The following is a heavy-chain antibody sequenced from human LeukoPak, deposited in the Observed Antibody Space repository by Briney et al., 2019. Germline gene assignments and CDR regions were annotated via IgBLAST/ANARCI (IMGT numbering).Heavy chain of an antibody. CDR2: FNPKDGDT. CDR3: ARDNGAGNSPDY. D-gene: IGHD1-26*01. CDR1: GYSFTGYF. J-gene: IGHJ4*02. V-gene: IGHV1-2*02. Sequence: ASVKVSCKTSGYSFTGYFLHWVRQAPGQGLEWMGWFNPKDGDTICAQRFQDRVTMTRDTSISTVYMELTRLTNDDTAIYYCARDNGAGNSPDYWGQGTLVLVSS.